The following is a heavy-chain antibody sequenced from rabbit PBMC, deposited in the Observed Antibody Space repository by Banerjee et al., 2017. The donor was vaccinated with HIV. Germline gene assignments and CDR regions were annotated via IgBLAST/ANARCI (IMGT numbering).Heavy chain of an antibody. CDR1: AFSFSNKYV. CDR3: AKAYYYAGDNGYGYGYDL. D-gene: IGHD6-1*01. J-gene: IGHJ3*01. Sequence: QQQLEESGGGLVKPEGSLTLTCTASAFSFSNKYVMCWVRQAPGKGLEWIACINTSSGNTVYATWAKGRFTISRTSSTTVALQMTSLTAADTATYFCAKAYYYAGDNGYGYGYDLWGQGTLVTVS. V-gene: IGHV1S45*01. CDR2: INTSSGNT.